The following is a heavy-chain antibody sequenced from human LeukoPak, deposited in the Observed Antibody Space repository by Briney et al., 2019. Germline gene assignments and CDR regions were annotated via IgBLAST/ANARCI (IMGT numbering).Heavy chain of an antibody. CDR2: IYYSGST. V-gene: IGHV4-31*03. CDR3: ARGLRTTVPYYFDY. D-gene: IGHD4-11*01. CDR1: GGSISSGGYY. J-gene: IGHJ4*02. Sequence: SETLSLTCTVSGGSISSGGYYWSWIRQHPGKGLEWIGYIYYSGSTYYNPSLKSRVTISVDTSKNQFSLKLSSVTAADTAVYYCARGLRTTVPYYFDYWGQGTLVTVSS.